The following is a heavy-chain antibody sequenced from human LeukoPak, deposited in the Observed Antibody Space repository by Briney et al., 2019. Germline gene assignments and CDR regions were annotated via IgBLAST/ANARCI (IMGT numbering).Heavy chain of an antibody. D-gene: IGHD5-18*01. V-gene: IGHV4-34*01. CDR1: GGSFSGYY. CDR2: INHSGST. J-gene: IGHJ4*02. CDR3: ARGRYSFAY. Sequence: SETLSLTCAVYGGSFSGYYWNWIRQPPGKGLGWIGEINHSGSTNYNPSLKSRVTISVDTSKNQFSLNLRSVTAADTAVYYCARGRYSFAYWGQGTLVTVSS.